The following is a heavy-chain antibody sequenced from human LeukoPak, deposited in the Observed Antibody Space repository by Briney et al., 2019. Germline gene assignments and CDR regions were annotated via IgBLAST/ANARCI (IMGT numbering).Heavy chain of an antibody. CDR1: GFTFGDYV. Sequence: PGGSLRLSCTASGFTFGDYVMSWVRQAPGKGLEWVGFIRSKAYNGTTEYAASVKGRFTISRDDSKSIAYLQMNSLKTEDTAVYYRTRDIWVRGYSGYDPYYFDYWGQGALVTVAS. CDR3: TRDIWVRGYSGYDPYYFDY. CDR2: IRSKAYNGTT. V-gene: IGHV3-49*04. J-gene: IGHJ4*02. D-gene: IGHD5-12*01.